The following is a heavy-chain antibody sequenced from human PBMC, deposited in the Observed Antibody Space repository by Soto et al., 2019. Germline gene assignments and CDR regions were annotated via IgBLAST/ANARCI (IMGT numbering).Heavy chain of an antibody. CDR3: ARLAGDTTIYDS. CDR2: IKRDGSGK. D-gene: IGHD5-18*01. CDR1: GFTFSRHW. V-gene: IGHV3-7*01. J-gene: IGHJ5*01. Sequence: GGSLRLSCATSGFTFSRHWMSWLRQAPGKGLEWVASIKRDGSGKYYVDSVKGRFTISRDNAQNSLFLQMNSLRAEDTAVYYCARLAGDTTIYDSWGQGTQVTVSS.